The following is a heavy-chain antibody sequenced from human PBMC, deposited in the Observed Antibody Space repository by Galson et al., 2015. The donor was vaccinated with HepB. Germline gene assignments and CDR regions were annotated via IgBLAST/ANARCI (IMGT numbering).Heavy chain of an antibody. CDR1: GFTFSTYN. Sequence: SLRLSCAASGFTFSTYNMNWVRQAPGKGLEWGSYISVSSTTIYYADSVKGRFTISRDNAKNSLYLQMNSLRAEDTAVYYCATLGGSYGWGFDCWGRGTLVTVSS. D-gene: IGHD1-26*01. V-gene: IGHV3-48*01. J-gene: IGHJ4*02. CDR2: ISVSSTTI. CDR3: ATLGGSYGWGFDC.